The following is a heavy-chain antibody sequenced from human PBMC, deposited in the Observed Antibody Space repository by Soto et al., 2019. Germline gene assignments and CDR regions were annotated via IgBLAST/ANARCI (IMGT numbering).Heavy chain of an antibody. J-gene: IGHJ4*02. Sequence: QVQLVESGGGVVQPGRSLRLSCAASGFTLSNYGMHWVRQAPGKGLEWVALTSYDGSKKYYGDSVKGRFTISRDNSRNTRHLQMNSLRAEDTGVYYCAKAGGSSSFDYWGQGTLVTVSS. V-gene: IGHV3-30*18. CDR3: AKAGGSSSFDY. D-gene: IGHD6-6*01. CDR1: GFTLSNYG. CDR2: TSYDGSKK.